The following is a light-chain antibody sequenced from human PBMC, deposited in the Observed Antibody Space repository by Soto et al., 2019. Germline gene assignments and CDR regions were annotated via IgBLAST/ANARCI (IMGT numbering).Light chain of an antibody. J-gene: IGKJ3*01. Sequence: EIVMTQSPATLSVSPGERVTLSCRASQSVSSSLAWYQQKPGQAPRLLIYGASTRPTGIPARFSGSGSGTEFTLTISSLQSEDFAVYYGQQYNNWPPFTFGPGTKVDIK. CDR1: QSVSSS. CDR2: GAS. V-gene: IGKV3-15*01. CDR3: QQYNNWPPFT.